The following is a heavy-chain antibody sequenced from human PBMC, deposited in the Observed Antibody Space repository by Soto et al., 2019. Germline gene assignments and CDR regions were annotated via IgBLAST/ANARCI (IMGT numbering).Heavy chain of an antibody. CDR1: GYTFTSYY. V-gene: IGHV1-46*03. CDR2: INPSGGST. CDR3: ARTTWPEYSSSLGFDY. D-gene: IGHD6-6*01. Sequence: GVSVKASCKASGYTFTSYYMHWVRQAPGQGLEWMGIINPSGGSTSYAQKFQGRVTMTRDTSTSTVYMELSSLRSEDTAVYYCARTTWPEYSSSLGFDYWGQGTLVTVSS. J-gene: IGHJ4*02.